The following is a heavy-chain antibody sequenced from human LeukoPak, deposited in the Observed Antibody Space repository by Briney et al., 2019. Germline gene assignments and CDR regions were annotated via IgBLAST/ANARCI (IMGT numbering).Heavy chain of an antibody. CDR3: ARENLAAAADY. Sequence: GGSLRLSCAASEFTFSAYWMHWVRQAPGKGLVRVSRIRGDGSMTNYADSVKGRFTISRDNAKNTLYLQMNSLRLEDTAVYYCARENLAAAADYWGQGTVVTVSS. CDR1: EFTFSAYW. V-gene: IGHV3-74*01. CDR2: IRGDGSMT. D-gene: IGHD6-25*01. J-gene: IGHJ4*02.